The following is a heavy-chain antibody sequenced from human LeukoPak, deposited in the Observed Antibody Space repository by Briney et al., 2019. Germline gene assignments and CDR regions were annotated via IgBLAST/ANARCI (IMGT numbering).Heavy chain of an antibody. V-gene: IGHV1-18*01. D-gene: IGHD2-15*01. Sequence: ASVKVSCKAPGDTFTSYGFSWVRQAPGQGLEWMAWISAYNGHTNYAQKFQGRVTMTTDTPTSTAYMELRSLRYDDTAVYYRARDRGYCSGGSCYRKWFDPWGQGTLVTVSS. J-gene: IGHJ5*02. CDR2: ISAYNGHT. CDR3: ARDRGYCSGGSCYRKWFDP. CDR1: GDTFTSYG.